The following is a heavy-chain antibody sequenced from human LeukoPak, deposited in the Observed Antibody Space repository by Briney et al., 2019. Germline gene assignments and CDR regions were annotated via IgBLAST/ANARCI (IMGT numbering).Heavy chain of an antibody. J-gene: IGHJ4*02. CDR1: GYTFTSYD. CDR2: MNPNSGNT. D-gene: IGHD6-6*01. CDR3: ARESAARGFDY. Sequence: ASVKVSCKASGYTFTSYDINRVRQATAQGLERMGWMNPNSGNTGYAQKFQGRVTMTRNTSISTAYMELSSLRSEDTAVYYCARESAARGFDYWGQGTLVTVSS. V-gene: IGHV1-8*01.